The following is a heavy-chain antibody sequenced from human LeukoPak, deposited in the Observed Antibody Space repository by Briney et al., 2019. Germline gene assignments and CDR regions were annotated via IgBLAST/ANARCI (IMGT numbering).Heavy chain of an antibody. J-gene: IGHJ4*02. CDR3: ARVGFIRGELLRGYFDY. CDR2: ISSSSSYI. CDR1: GFTFSSYS. V-gene: IGHV3-21*01. D-gene: IGHD1-26*01. Sequence: KPGGSLRLSCAASGFTFSSYSMNWVRQAPGKGLEWVSSISSSSSYIYYADSVKGRFTISRDNAKNSLYLQMNSLRAEDTAVYYCARVGFIRGELLRGYFDYWGQGTLVTVSS.